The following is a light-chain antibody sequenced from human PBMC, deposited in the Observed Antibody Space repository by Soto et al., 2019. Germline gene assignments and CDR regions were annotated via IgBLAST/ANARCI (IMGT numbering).Light chain of an antibody. V-gene: IGLV1-40*01. CDR2: GNT. J-gene: IGLJ2*01. CDR3: HSYDSSLRGSV. Sequence: QSVLTQPPSVSGAPGQRVIISCTGSSSNIGAGYDVHWYQQLPGTAPKFLIYGNTNRPSGVPDRFSGSKSGTSASLAITGLQAEDEADYYCHSYDSSLRGSVFGGGTKRTVL. CDR1: SSNIGAGYD.